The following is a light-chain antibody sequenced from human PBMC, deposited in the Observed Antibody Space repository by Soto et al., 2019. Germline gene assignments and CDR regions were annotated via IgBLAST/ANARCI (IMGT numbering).Light chain of an antibody. CDR3: QQANSFPFT. J-gene: IGKJ3*01. V-gene: IGKV1-12*02. CDR2: AAS. CDR1: QIIGSW. Sequence: DIQMTQSPSSVSASIGDRVTITWRASQIIGSWLTWYQQKPGKAPTLLCYAASSLQSGVPSRFSGSASGTDFTLTITSLQAKDSATYYFQQANSFPFTFDPGTKVDIK.